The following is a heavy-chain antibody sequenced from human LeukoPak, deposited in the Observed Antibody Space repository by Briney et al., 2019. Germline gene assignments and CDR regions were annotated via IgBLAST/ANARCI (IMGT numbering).Heavy chain of an antibody. V-gene: IGHV4-59*01. Sequence: SETLSLTCTVSGGSISSYYWSWIRQPPGKGLEWIGYIYYSGSTNYNPSLKSRVTISVDTSKNRFSLKLSSVTAADTAVYYCARGGDIYYFDYWGQGTLVTVSS. D-gene: IGHD4-17*01. CDR3: ARGGDIYYFDY. CDR2: IYYSGST. J-gene: IGHJ4*02. CDR1: GGSISSYY.